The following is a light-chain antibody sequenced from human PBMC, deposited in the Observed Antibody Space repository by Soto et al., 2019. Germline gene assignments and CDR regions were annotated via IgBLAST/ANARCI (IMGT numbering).Light chain of an antibody. CDR1: SSDVGGYNY. CDR2: DVS. J-gene: IGLJ1*01. Sequence: QSALTQPRSVSGSPGQSITISCTGTSSDVGGYNYVSWYRQHPGKAPKLMIYDVSKRPSGVPDRFSGSKSGNTASLTISGLQAEDEADYYCCSYAGSYTHYVFGTGTKVTV. CDR3: CSYAGSYTHYV. V-gene: IGLV2-11*01.